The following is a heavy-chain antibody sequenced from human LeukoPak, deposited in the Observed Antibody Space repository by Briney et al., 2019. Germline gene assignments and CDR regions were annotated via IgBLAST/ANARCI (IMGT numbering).Heavy chain of an antibody. Sequence: SETLSLTCSVSGDSVSSSPYYWGWIRQPPGKGLEWVGNTFSTSTLYNASLRSRVTILVDTSKNQFSLKLTSATAADTAIYYCARYKFHNYFDPWGQGTLVVVSS. CDR3: ARYKFHNYFDP. D-gene: IGHD5-24*01. CDR2: TFSTST. V-gene: IGHV4-61*01. J-gene: IGHJ5*02. CDR1: GDSVSSSPYY.